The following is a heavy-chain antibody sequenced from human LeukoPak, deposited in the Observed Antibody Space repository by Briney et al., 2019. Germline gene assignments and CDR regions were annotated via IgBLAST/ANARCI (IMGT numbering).Heavy chain of an antibody. V-gene: IGHV3-53*01. J-gene: IGHJ4*02. D-gene: IGHD4-17*01. Sequence: PGGSLRLSCAASGLAVSDNYMSWVRQAPGKGLEWVSLLFPDGNTHYADSVQGRLSISRDNSRNTLYLDMSSLRTEDTAVYFCARANPVYGDFDYWGQGTLVTVSS. CDR3: ARANPVYGDFDY. CDR1: GLAVSDNY. CDR2: LFPDGNT.